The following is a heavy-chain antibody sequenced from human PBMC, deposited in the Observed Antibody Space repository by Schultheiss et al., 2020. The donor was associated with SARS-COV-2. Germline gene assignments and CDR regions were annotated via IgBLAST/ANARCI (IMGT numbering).Heavy chain of an antibody. J-gene: IGHJ4*02. CDR3: ARRDSSGSRPDFDY. Sequence: SQTLSLTCAVYGESFNGFSWTWIRQSPGKGLEWIGQVSHSGATHYSPSLKRRVTISVDTSKSQFSLKLSSVTAADTAVYYCARRDSSGSRPDFDYWGQGTLVTVSS. CDR2: VSHSGAT. CDR1: GESFNGFS. D-gene: IGHD6-19*01. V-gene: IGHV4-34*01.